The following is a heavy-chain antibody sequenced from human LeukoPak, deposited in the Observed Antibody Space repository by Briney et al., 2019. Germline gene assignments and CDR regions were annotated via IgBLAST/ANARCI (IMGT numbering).Heavy chain of an antibody. CDR2: IYHSGST. CDR1: GGSLSSGGYS. CDR3: ARYSYYYGSGQFDY. J-gene: IGHJ4*02. V-gene: IGHV4-30-2*01. Sequence: SQTLSLTCAVSGGSLSSGGYSWSWIRQPPGKGLEWIGYIYHSGSTYYNPSLKSRVTISVDRSKNQFSLKLSSVTAADTAVYYCARYSYYYGSGQFDYWGQGTLVTVSS. D-gene: IGHD3-10*01.